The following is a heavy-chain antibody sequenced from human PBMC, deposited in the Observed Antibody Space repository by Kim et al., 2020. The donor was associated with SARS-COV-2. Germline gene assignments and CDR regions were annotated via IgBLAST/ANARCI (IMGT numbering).Heavy chain of an antibody. CDR2: GIT. V-gene: IGHV1-18*01. D-gene: IGHD1-1*01. CDR3: AITGQLDY. J-gene: IGHJ4*02. Sequence: GITKYAQKFQGRVTMTTDTSTTTAYMELRSLRSDDTAVYYCAITGQLDYWGQGTLVTVSS.